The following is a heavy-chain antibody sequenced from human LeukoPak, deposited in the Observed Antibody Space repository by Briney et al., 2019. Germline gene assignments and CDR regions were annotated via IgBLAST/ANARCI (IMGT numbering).Heavy chain of an antibody. D-gene: IGHD3-22*01. J-gene: IGHJ4*02. CDR2: ISAYNGNT. CDR3: ASSSPLYYDSSGYGL. Sequence: ASVKVSCKASGYTFTSYGISWVRQAPGQGLEWMGWISAYNGNTNYAQKLQGRVTMTTDTSTSTAYMELRSLRSDDTAVYYCASSSPLYYDSSGYGLWGQGTLVTVS. V-gene: IGHV1-18*01. CDR1: GYTFTSYG.